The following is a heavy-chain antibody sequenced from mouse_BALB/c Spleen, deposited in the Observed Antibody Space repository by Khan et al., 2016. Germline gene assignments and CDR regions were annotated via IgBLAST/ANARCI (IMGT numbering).Heavy chain of an antibody. J-gene: IGHJ2*01. D-gene: IGHD1-2*01. CDR2: INPDSSTI. Sequence: EVKLLESGGGLVQPGGSLKLSCAASGFDFSRFWMSWVRQAPGKGLEWIGDINPDSSTINYTPSLTDKFIISRDNAKNTLYLQMSKVSSEDTALYYCARLHYYGYMNYWGQGTTLTVSS. CDR3: ARLHYYGYMNY. V-gene: IGHV4-1*02. CDR1: GFDFSRFW.